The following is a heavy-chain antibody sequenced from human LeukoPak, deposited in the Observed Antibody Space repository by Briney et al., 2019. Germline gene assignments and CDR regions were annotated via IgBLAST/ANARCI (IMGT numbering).Heavy chain of an antibody. CDR1: GGSISTYY. CDR2: IYYSGST. Sequence: SETLSLTCTVSGGSISTYYWSWIRQPPGKGLEWIGYIYYSGSTNYILSLKSRVTISVDTSKNQFSLKLSSVTAADTAVYYCARPYYSSSWPDAFDIWGQGTMVTVSS. J-gene: IGHJ3*02. D-gene: IGHD6-13*01. CDR3: ARPYYSSSWPDAFDI. V-gene: IGHV4-59*01.